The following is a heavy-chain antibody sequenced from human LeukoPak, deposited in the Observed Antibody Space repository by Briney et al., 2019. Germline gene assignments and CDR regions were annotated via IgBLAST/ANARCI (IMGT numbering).Heavy chain of an antibody. CDR3: ATAPARSGSYLFDY. CDR1: GYTLTELS. V-gene: IGHV1-24*01. D-gene: IGHD1-26*01. J-gene: IGHJ4*02. Sequence: ASVKVSCKVSGYTLTELSMHWVRQAPGKGLEWMGGFDPEDGETIYAQKFQGRVTMTEDTSTDTAYMELSSLRSEDTAVYYCATAPARSGSYLFDYWGQGTLVTVSS. CDR2: FDPEDGET.